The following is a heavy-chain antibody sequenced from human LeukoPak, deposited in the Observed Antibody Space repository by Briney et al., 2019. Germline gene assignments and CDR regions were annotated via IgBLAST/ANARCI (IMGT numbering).Heavy chain of an antibody. D-gene: IGHD1-1*01. CDR3: ARAPRASWYFFDS. V-gene: IGHV1-69*05. CDR2: IIPIFGTA. CDR1: GGTFSSYA. J-gene: IGHJ4*02. Sequence: SVNVSCRASGGTFSSYAISWVRQAPGQGLVWMGGIIPIFGTANYAQKLQGRVTMATDTSTSTAYMELRSLRSDDTAVYYCARAPRASWYFFDSWGQGTLVTVSS.